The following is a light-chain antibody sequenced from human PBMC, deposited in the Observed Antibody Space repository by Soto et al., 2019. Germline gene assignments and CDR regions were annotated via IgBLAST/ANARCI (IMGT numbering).Light chain of an antibody. CDR3: PQPSNGPRT. J-gene: IGKJ1*01. V-gene: IGKV3-11*01. CDR2: DAS. CDR1: QSVSNY. Sequence: EIVLTQSPATLSLSPGERATLSCRASQSVSNYLAWYQHKPGQAPRLLIYDASNRATGIPARFSGSGSGTDFTLTISSLEPDYGVVYYCPQPSNGPRTFVQGTQGDIK.